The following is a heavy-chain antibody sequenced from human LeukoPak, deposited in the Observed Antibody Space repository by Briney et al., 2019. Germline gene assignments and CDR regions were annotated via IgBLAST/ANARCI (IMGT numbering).Heavy chain of an antibody. J-gene: IGHJ4*02. CDR3: AISGSGWRGSTYYFDY. CDR2: ISGSGATT. D-gene: IGHD6-25*01. V-gene: IGHV3-23*01. Sequence: GGSLSLSCAASGFIFSTFAMGWVRQAPGKGLEWVSTISGSGATTYYAASVKGRFTISRDKSKNTLYLQMNSLRAEDTAIYFCAISGSGWRGSTYYFDYWGQGTLVTVSS. CDR1: GFIFSTFA.